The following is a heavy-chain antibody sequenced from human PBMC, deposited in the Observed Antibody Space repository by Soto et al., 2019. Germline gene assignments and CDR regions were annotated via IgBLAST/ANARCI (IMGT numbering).Heavy chain of an antibody. J-gene: IGHJ6*02. D-gene: IGHD5-18*01. CDR2: IYYSGST. V-gene: IGHV4-30-4*08. CDR3: ARDSTPGGYSYGYDYYYYGMDV. CDR1: GGYISSGGYY. Sequence: SETLSLTCTVSGGYISSGGYYWSWIRQHPGKGLEWIGYIYYSGSTYYNPSLKSRVTISVDTSKNQFSLKLSSVTAADTAVYYCARDSTPGGYSYGYDYYYYGMDVWGQGTTVTVSS.